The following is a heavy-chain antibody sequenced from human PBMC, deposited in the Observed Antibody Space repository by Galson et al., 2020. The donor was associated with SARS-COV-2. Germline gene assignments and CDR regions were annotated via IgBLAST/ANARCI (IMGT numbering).Heavy chain of an antibody. J-gene: IGHJ4*02. V-gene: IGHV3-23*01. CDR2: TSGSGSKT. Sequence: GGSLRLSCAASGFTFDDYAMNWVRQAPGKGLDWVASTSGSGSKTYYADSVKGRFTISRDNSKNTLYLQMNSLRVEDTAVYYCAKDGGGWLTSGWYYFDFWGQGTLVTVSS. CDR1: GFTFDDYA. CDR3: AKDGGGWLTSGWYYFDF. D-gene: IGHD6-19*01.